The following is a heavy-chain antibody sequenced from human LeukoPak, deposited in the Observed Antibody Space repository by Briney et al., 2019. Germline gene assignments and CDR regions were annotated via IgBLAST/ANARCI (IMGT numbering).Heavy chain of an antibody. J-gene: IGHJ4*02. Sequence: GGSLRLSCAASGFPFIDYSMNWVRQAPGKGLEWISYIGIDSGNTKYADSVKGRFTISGDSAKNSLYLQMNSLRVEDTAVYYCARGGSPGLFDYWGQGTLVTVSS. V-gene: IGHV3-48*04. CDR1: GFPFIDYS. CDR2: IGIDSGNT. D-gene: IGHD1-26*01. CDR3: ARGGSPGLFDY.